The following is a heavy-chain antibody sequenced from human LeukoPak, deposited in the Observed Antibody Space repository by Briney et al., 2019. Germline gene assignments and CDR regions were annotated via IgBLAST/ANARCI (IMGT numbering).Heavy chain of an antibody. CDR3: ARRSGVAVAGAFDY. CDR1: GFTFSSYG. CDR2: ISGSGGST. V-gene: IGHV3-23*01. D-gene: IGHD6-19*01. Sequence: GGSLRLSCAASGFTFSSYGMSWVRQAPGKGLEWVSAISGSGGSTYYADSVKGRFTISRDNSKNTLHLQMNSLRAEDTAVYFCARRSGVAVAGAFDYRGQGTLVTVSS. J-gene: IGHJ4*02.